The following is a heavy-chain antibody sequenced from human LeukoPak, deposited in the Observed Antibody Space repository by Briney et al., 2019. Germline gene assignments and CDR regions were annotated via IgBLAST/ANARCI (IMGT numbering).Heavy chain of an antibody. J-gene: IGHJ5*02. CDR1: GFTLSSYA. V-gene: IGHV3-23*01. CDR3: AKDDRYYYDSSGYSNWFDP. Sequence: GGSLRLSCAASGFTLSSYAMSWVRQAPGKGLEWVSAISGSGGSTYYADSVKGRFTISRDNSKNTLYLQMNSLRAEDTAVYYCAKDDRYYYDSSGYSNWFDPWGQGTLVTVSS. D-gene: IGHD3-22*01. CDR2: ISGSGGST.